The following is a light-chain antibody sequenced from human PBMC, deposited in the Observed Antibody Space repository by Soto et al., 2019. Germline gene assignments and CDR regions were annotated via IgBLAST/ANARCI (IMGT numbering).Light chain of an antibody. CDR1: QSLLHTNGYNY. V-gene: IGKV2-28*01. Sequence: DIVMTQSPLSLPVTPGEPASISCSSSQSLLHTNGYNYLDWYLQKPGQSPQLLIYLGSNRASGDPDRFSGSGSGKDFTLKITKVEAEDVGVYYCMQALQTPLTFGPGTKVNIK. CDR2: LGS. CDR3: MQALQTPLT. J-gene: IGKJ3*01.